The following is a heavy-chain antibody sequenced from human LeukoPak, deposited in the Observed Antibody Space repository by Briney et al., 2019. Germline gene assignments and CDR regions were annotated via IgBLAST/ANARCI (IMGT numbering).Heavy chain of an antibody. Sequence: SETLSLTCTVSGGSISSYYWSWIRQPPGKGLEWIGYIYYSGSTNYTPSLKSRVTISVDTSKNQFSLKLSSVTAADTAVYYCARDSPAGSGDLLVYFDYWGQGTLVTVSS. CDR2: IYYSGST. V-gene: IGHV4-59*01. CDR3: ARDSPAGSGDLLVYFDY. CDR1: GGSISSYY. J-gene: IGHJ4*02. D-gene: IGHD3-10*01.